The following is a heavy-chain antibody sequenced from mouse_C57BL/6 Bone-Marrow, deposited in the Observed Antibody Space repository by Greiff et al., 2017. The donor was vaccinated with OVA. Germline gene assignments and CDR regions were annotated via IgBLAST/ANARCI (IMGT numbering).Heavy chain of an antibody. CDR3: ATTTRGYYFDY. D-gene: IGHD1-1*01. Sequence: EVQGVESGGGLVKPGGSLKLSCAASGFTFSSYAMSWVRQTPEKRLEWVATISDGGSYTYYPDNVKGRFTISRDNAKNNLYLQMSHLKSEDTAMYYCATTTRGYYFDYWGQGTTLTVSS. CDR2: ISDGGSYT. V-gene: IGHV5-4*01. J-gene: IGHJ2*01. CDR1: GFTFSSYA.